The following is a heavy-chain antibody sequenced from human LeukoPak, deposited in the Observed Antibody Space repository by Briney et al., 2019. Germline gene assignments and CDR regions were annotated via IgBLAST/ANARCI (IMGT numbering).Heavy chain of an antibody. CDR1: GDSVSSYY. D-gene: IGHD3-9*01. J-gene: IGHJ4*02. Sequence: PSETLSPTCTVSGDSVSSYYWSWIRQPPGKRLEWIGCIYYSESATYNPSLKSRVTISLDTSKNQFFLKLSSVTAADTAVYYCARKRSFDLWGQGTLVTVSS. V-gene: IGHV4-59*02. CDR2: IYYSESA. CDR3: ARKRSFDL.